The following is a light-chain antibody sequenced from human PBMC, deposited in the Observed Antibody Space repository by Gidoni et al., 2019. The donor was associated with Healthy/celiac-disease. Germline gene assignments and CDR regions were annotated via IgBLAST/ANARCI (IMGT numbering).Light chain of an antibody. CDR3: QQYGSSPPT. CDR1: QSVRSSY. Sequence: EIVLTLSPGTLSLSPGERATLSRSASQSVRSSYLAWYQQKPGQAPRLLIYGASSRATGIPDRFSGSGSGTDFTLTISRLEPEDFAVYYCQQYGSSPPTFGQGTKVEIK. J-gene: IGKJ1*01. CDR2: GAS. V-gene: IGKV3-20*01.